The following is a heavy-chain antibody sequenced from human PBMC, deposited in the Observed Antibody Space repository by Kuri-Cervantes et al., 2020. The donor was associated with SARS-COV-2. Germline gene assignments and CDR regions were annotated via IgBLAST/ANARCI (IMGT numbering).Heavy chain of an antibody. Sequence: GESLKISCKASGYTFTSYGISWVRQAPGQGLEWMGWISAYNGNTNYAQKLQGRVTMTTDTSTSTAYMELRSLRSEDTAVYYCARGVSHIAAAGLYYFDYWGQGTLVTVSS. D-gene: IGHD6-13*01. J-gene: IGHJ4*02. V-gene: IGHV1-18*01. CDR3: ARGVSHIAAAGLYYFDY. CDR2: ISAYNGNT. CDR1: GYTFTSYG.